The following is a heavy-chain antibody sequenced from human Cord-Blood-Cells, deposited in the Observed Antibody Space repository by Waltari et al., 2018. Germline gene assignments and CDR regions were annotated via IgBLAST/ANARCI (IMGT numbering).Heavy chain of an antibody. CDR1: GFTFSCYE. V-gene: IGHV3-48*03. J-gene: IGHJ4*02. CDR3: ARDLDY. Sequence: EVQLVESAVVLVQYGGSLRLCCAGSGFTFSCYEMNWVRQAPGKGLEWVSYISSSGSTIYYADSVKGRFTISRDNAKNSLYLQMNSLRAEDTAVYYCARDLDYWGQGTLVTVSS. CDR2: ISSSGSTI.